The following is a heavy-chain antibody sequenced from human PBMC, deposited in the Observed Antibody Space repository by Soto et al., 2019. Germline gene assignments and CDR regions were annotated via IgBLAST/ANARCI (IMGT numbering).Heavy chain of an antibody. CDR2: IYYSGST. CDR1: GGSISSGGYY. D-gene: IGHD4-4*01. Sequence: SETLSLTCTVSGGSISSGGYYWSWIRQHPGKGLEWIGYIYYSGSTYYNPSLKSRVTISVDTSKNQFSLKLSSVTAADTAVYYCARVDYRDNYYGMAVWGQGTTVTVSS. V-gene: IGHV4-31*03. J-gene: IGHJ6*02. CDR3: ARVDYRDNYYGMAV.